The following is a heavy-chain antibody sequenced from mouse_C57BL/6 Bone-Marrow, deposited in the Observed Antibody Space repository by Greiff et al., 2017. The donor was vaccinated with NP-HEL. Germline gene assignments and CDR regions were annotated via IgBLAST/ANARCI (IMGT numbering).Heavy chain of an antibody. V-gene: IGHV5-4*01. CDR3: AKKRSYGNYWYVDV. Sequence: EVHLVESGGGLVKPGGSLKLSCAASGFTFSSYAMSWVRQTPEKRLEWVATISDGGSYTYYPDNVKGRFTISRDYAKNNLYLQMSHLKSEDTAMYYCAKKRSYGNYWYVDVWGTGTTVTVSS. D-gene: IGHD2-1*01. CDR2: ISDGGSYT. CDR1: GFTFSSYA. J-gene: IGHJ1*03.